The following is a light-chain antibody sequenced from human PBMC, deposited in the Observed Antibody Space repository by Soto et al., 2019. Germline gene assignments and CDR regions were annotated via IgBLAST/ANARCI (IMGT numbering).Light chain of an antibody. CDR1: QSVNSNY. V-gene: IGKV3-20*01. CDR3: HQFGGSLLT. J-gene: IGKJ4*01. CDR2: ATS. Sequence: EIVLTQSPGTLSLSPGERATLSCRASQSVNSNYLAWYQQRPGQAPRLLIYATSSRDTGIPDRFSGSGSGTDFTLTISRLEPEDFAMYYCHQFGGSLLTFGGGTKIEIK.